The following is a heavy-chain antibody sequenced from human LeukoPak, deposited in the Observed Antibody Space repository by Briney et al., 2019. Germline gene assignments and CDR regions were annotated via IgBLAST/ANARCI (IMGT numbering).Heavy chain of an antibody. CDR2: IYSGGRT. D-gene: IGHD3-10*01. V-gene: IGHV3-66*01. Sequence: GGSLRLSCATSEFTVSTNYMSWVRQAPGKGLEWVSVIYSGGRTYYADSVKGRFTVSRDTSKSTLYLQMNSLRAEDTAVYYCARVRSVSSGDYFDYWGQGTLVTVSS. CDR3: ARVRSVSSGDYFDY. J-gene: IGHJ4*02. CDR1: EFTVSTNY.